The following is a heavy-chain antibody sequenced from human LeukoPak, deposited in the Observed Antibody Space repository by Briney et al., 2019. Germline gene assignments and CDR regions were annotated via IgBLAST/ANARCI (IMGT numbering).Heavy chain of an antibody. CDR2: ISSSSYI. D-gene: IGHD3-22*01. Sequence: PGGSLRLSCAASGFTFSSYSMNWVRQAPGKGLEWVSSISSSSYIYYADSVKGRFTISRDNAKNSLYLQMNSLRAEDTAVYYCARVQGDSSGYSADYWGQGTLVTVSS. V-gene: IGHV3-21*01. J-gene: IGHJ4*02. CDR3: ARVQGDSSGYSADY. CDR1: GFTFSSYS.